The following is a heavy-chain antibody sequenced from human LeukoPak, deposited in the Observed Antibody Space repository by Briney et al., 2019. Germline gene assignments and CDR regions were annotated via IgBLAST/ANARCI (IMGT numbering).Heavy chain of an antibody. D-gene: IGHD3-22*01. Sequence: SETLSLTCIVSGYSISTGYFWGWIRQTPGKGLEWIGSIYHSGTTYYNPSLKSRVTISVDTSKNQFSLKLSSVTAADTAVYYCARRSGITMIVVLISDAFDIWGQGTMVTVSS. CDR1: GYSISTGYF. CDR3: ARRSGITMIVVLISDAFDI. CDR2: IYHSGTT. J-gene: IGHJ3*02. V-gene: IGHV4-38-2*02.